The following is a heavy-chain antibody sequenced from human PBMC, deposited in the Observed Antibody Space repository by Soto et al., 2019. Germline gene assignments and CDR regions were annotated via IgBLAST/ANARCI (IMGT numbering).Heavy chain of an antibody. CDR3: TRGRYFDWPTWNYGMDV. V-gene: IGHV1-3*01. CDR1: GYTFTNYA. J-gene: IGHJ6*02. CDR2: INAGNGNT. D-gene: IGHD3-9*01. Sequence: QVQLVQSGAEVKKPGASVKISCKASGYTFTNYAIHWVRQAPGQRLEWLGWINAGNGNTKASQRLEGRVTITRDTSASTAYMELSSLRSEDTAVYYCTRGRYFDWPTWNYGMDVWGQGTTVTVSS.